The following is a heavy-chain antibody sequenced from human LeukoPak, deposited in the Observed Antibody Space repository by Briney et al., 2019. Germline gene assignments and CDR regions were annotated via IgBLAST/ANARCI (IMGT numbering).Heavy chain of an antibody. J-gene: IGHJ4*02. V-gene: IGHV1-69*06. Sequence: SVKVSCKASGYTFTSYGISWVRQAPGQGLEWLGGIIPVFGTTTYAQKFQAKVTMTADKSTNTAYLEISSLTSDDTAVYYCARCSPGDSSNFYAVLQYWGQGTQVTVST. CDR2: IIPVFGTT. CDR1: GYTFTSYG. CDR3: ARCSPGDSSNFYAVLQY. D-gene: IGHD3-22*01.